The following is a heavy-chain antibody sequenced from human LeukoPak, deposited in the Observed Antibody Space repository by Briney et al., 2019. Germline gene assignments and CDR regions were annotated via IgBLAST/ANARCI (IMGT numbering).Heavy chain of an antibody. Sequence: SETLSLTCAVYGGSFSGYYWSWIRQPAGKGLEWIGRIYTSGSTNYNPSLKSRVTMSVDTSKNQFSLKLSSVTAADTAVYYCARDGLYGDYYRSLYYYMGVWGKGTTVTVSS. CDR1: GGSFSGYY. CDR2: IYTSGST. V-gene: IGHV4-4*07. J-gene: IGHJ6*03. CDR3: ARDGLYGDYYRSLYYYMGV. D-gene: IGHD4-17*01.